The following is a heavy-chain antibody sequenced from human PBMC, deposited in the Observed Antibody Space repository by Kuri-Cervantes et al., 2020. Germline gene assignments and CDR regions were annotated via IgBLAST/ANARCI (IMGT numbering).Heavy chain of an antibody. V-gene: IGHV4-34*01. Sequence: SETLSLTCAVYGRSFSGYYWSWIRQLPGKGLEWIGEINHSGSTNYNQSLKSRVTISVDTSKNQFSLKLSSVTAADTAVYYCARGTLYGDSYYYYYMDVWGKGTTVTVSS. CDR1: GRSFSGYY. CDR3: ARGTLYGDSYYYYYMDV. J-gene: IGHJ6*03. D-gene: IGHD4-17*01. CDR2: INHSGST.